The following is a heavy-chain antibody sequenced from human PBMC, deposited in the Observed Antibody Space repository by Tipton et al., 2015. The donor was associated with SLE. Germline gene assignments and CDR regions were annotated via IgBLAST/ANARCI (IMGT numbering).Heavy chain of an antibody. V-gene: IGHV4-4*08. D-gene: IGHD3-10*01. J-gene: IGHJ5*02. CDR1: GVAISRCT. CDR2: VYNIGNV. CDR3: ASGGFYGSGSYYGGWFDP. Sequence: TLSLTCTVSGVAISRCTGTQSPGKGLKLIGYVYNIGNVTYNPSLKSRVTISVDTSKNQFSLKLTSVTAADTGVYYCASGGFYGSGSYYGGWFDPWGQGTLVTVSS.